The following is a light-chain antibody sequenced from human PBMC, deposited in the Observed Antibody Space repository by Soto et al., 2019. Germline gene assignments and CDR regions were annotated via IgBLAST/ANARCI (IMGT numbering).Light chain of an antibody. CDR2: GAS. J-gene: IGKJ5*01. CDR3: EQYGCSLPIT. V-gene: IGKV3-20*01. CDR1: QSVSSSY. Sequence: EIVLTQSPGTLSLSPGERATLSCRASQSVSSSYLAWYQQKPGQAPRLLIYGASSRATGIPDRFSGSGSGPHFTLTICLLEPEDFAVYYCEQYGCSLPITFGQGTRLEIK.